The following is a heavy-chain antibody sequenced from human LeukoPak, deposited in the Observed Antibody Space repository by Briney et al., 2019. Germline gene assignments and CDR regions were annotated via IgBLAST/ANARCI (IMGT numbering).Heavy chain of an antibody. D-gene: IGHD2-2*01. CDR2: ISGSGDST. CDR3: AKGGVVLAAIPLDFDY. Sequence: GGSLRLSCAASGFTFSSYGMSWVRQAPGKGLEWVSAISGSGDSTYYADSVKGRFTISRDNSKNTLFLQMNSLRAEDTAVYYCAKGGVVLAAIPLDFDYWGQGTLVTVSS. J-gene: IGHJ4*02. V-gene: IGHV3-23*01. CDR1: GFTFSSYG.